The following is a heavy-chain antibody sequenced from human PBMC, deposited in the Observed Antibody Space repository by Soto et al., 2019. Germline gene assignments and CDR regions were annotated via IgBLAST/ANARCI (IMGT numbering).Heavy chain of an antibody. CDR2: INAGNGNT. CDR1: GYTFTNYA. J-gene: IGHJ4*02. V-gene: IGHV1-3*01. D-gene: IGHD5-12*01. Sequence: GASVKVSCKASGYTFTNYATHWLRQAPGQRLEWMGWINAGNGNTKYSQKFQGRVTITRDTSASTAYMELSSLRSEDTVVYCCGRVSGYTLPDYWGKGTLVPVSS. CDR3: GRVSGYTLPDY.